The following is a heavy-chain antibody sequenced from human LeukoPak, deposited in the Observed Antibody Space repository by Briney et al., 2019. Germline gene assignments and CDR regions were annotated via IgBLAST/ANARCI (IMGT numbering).Heavy chain of an antibody. CDR3: AKEKRVAYYGSGSYYIYYYYGVDV. CDR1: GFTFSSYG. CDR2: ISYDGSNK. V-gene: IGHV3-30*18. D-gene: IGHD3-10*01. J-gene: IGHJ6*02. Sequence: GRSLRLSCAASGFTFSSYGMHWVRQAPGKGLEWVAVISYDGSNKYYADSVKGRFTISRDNSKNTLYLQMNSLRAEDTAVYYCAKEKRVAYYGSGSYYIYYYYGVDVWGQGTTVTVSS.